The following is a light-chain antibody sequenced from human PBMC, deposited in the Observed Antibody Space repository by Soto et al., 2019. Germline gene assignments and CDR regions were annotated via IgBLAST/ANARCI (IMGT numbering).Light chain of an antibody. J-gene: IGKJ2*01. CDR1: QRISTN. V-gene: IGKV3-15*01. CDR2: GAS. Sequence: VMTQSPATLSVSPGQSATLSCRASQRISTNLAWYQQKPGQAPRLLIYGASTRATGVPARFSGTGSGTDFTLTISSLQSEDFAVYFCQQYNDWPPTYTFGQGTKLEIK. CDR3: QQYNDWPPTYT.